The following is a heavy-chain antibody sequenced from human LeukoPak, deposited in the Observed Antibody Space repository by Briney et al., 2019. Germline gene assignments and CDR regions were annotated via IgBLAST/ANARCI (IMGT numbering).Heavy chain of an antibody. D-gene: IGHD5-12*01. Sequence: GGSLRLSCAASGFTFSSYEMNWVRQAPGKGLEWVSYISSSGSTIYYADSVKGRFTISRDNAKNSLYLQMNSLRAEDTAVYYCARLNIVATIRYYYYYSMDVWDKGTTVTVSS. J-gene: IGHJ6*04. CDR2: ISSSGSTI. V-gene: IGHV3-48*03. CDR3: ARLNIVATIRYYYYYSMDV. CDR1: GFTFSSYE.